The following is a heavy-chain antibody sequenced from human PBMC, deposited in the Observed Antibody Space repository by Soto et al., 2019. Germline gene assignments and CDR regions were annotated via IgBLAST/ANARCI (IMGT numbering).Heavy chain of an antibody. Sequence: QVQLVESGGGVVQPGRSLRLSCAASGFTFSSYGMHWVRQAPGKGLEWVAVIWYDGSNKYYADSVKGRFTISRDNSKNGLYLQMNSLRAEDTAVYYCARDRAVAGRGWFDPWGQGTLVTVSS. D-gene: IGHD6-19*01. CDR1: GFTFSSYG. CDR3: ARDRAVAGRGWFDP. V-gene: IGHV3-33*01. J-gene: IGHJ5*02. CDR2: IWYDGSNK.